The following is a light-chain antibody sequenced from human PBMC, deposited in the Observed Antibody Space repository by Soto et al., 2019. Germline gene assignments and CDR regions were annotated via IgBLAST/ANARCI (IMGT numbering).Light chain of an antibody. V-gene: IGLV2-14*01. CDR1: SSDLGAYDY. J-gene: IGLJ3*02. Sequence: QSALTQPASVSGSPGQSITIACTGTSSDLGAYDYVSWYQQHPGKAPKLMIYEVTNRPSGVSDRFSGSKSGNTASLTISGLQAEDEADYYCSSYTTSHALVFGGGTKVTVL. CDR3: SSYTTSHALV. CDR2: EVT.